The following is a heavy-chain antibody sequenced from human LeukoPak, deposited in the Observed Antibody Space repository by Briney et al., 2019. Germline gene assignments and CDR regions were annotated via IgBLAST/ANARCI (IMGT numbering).Heavy chain of an antibody. J-gene: IGHJ4*02. CDR1: TFSLSSYW. CDR3: ARDLDCSGGSCYGEVLDY. CDR2: INSDGSTT. D-gene: IGHD2-15*01. Sequence: PGGSLRLSCAASTFSLSSYWMHWVRQAPGKGLVWVSRINSDGSTTIYADSVKGRLTISRDNAKNTLYLQMNSLRAEDTAVYYCARDLDCSGGSCYGEVLDYWGQGTQVTVPS. V-gene: IGHV3-74*01.